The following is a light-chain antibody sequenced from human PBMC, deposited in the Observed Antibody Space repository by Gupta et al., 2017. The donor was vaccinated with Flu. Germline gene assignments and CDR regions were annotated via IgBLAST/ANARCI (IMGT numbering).Light chain of an antibody. CDR2: EDN. V-gene: IGLV3-1*01. CDR3: QAWDNHPV. CDR1: KLGNMF. Sequence: SYDLTQPPSVSVSPGQTATVTCSGDKLGNMFVSWYQQKPGQSPMLVIDEDNKRPSGIPERFSASNSGNTAALTISGAETVDEADYYWQAWDNHPVFGSGTKVTVL. J-gene: IGLJ1*01.